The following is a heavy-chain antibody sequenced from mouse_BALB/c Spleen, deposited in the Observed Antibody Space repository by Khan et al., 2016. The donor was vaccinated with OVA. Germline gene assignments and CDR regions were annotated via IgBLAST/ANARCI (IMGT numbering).Heavy chain of an antibody. D-gene: IGHD1-1*01. CDR1: GFTFSTYG. V-gene: IGHV5-6*01. CDR2: VSTGGHYT. CDR3: ARLAYYYDSEGFAY. Sequence: EVQRVESGGDVVKPGGSLKLSCAASGFTFSTYGMSWVRQTPDKRLEWVATVSTGGHYTYYPDTVKGRLTISRDNAKNTLYLQMSSLKSEDTAILYCARLAYYYDSEGFAYWGQGTLVTVSA. J-gene: IGHJ3*01.